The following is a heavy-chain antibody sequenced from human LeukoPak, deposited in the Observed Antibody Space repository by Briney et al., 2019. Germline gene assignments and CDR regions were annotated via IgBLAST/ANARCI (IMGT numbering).Heavy chain of an antibody. J-gene: IGHJ4*02. V-gene: IGHV4-59*01. D-gene: IGHD2-21*02. CDR3: ARSPDCGGDCLPYYFDY. Sequence: PSETLSLTCTVSGGSISSYYWSWIRQPPGKGLEWIGYIYYSGSTNYNPSLKSRVTISVDTSKNQFSLKLSSVTAADTAVYYCARSPDCGGDCLPYYFDYWGQGTLVTVSS. CDR2: IYYSGST. CDR1: GGSISSYY.